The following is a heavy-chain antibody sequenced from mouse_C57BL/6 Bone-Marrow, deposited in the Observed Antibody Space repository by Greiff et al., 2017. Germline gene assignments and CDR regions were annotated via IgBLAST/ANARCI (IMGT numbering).Heavy chain of an antibody. CDR3: ARKGDYYGSSPNAMDY. J-gene: IGHJ4*01. D-gene: IGHD1-1*01. CDR2: IYPRDGST. V-gene: IGHV1-85*01. CDR1: GYTFTSYD. Sequence: QVQLKQSGPELVKPGASVKLSCKASGYTFTSYDINWVKQRPGQGLEWIGWIYPRDGSTKYNEKFKGKATLTVDTSSSTAYMELHSLTSEDSAVYFCARKGDYYGSSPNAMDYWGQGTSVTVSS.